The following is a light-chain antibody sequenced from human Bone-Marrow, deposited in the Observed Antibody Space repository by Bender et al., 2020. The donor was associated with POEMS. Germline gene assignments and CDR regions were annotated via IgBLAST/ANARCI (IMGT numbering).Light chain of an antibody. CDR2: EVN. CDR1: GSDVGAYNY. Sequence: QFALTQPRSVSGSPGQSITISCAGTGSDVGAYNYVSWYQQYPGKAPKLILFEVNRRPSGVPNRFSGSKSGNTASLIISGLQADDEADYYCASHSNSITLLIGGGTKVTVL. CDR3: ASHSNSITLL. V-gene: IGLV2-14*03. J-gene: IGLJ2*01.